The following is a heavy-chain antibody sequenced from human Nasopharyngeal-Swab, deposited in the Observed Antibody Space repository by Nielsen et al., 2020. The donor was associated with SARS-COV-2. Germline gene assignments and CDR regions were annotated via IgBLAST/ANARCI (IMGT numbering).Heavy chain of an antibody. Sequence: GSLRLSCTVSGGSISSYYWSWIRQPPGKGLEWIGYIYYSGSTYYNPSLKSRVTISVDTSKNQFSLKLSSVTAADTAVYYCARVVYYYDTGAFDIWGQGTMVTVSS. CDR1: GGSISSYY. CDR2: IYYSGST. D-gene: IGHD3-22*01. V-gene: IGHV4-59*12. J-gene: IGHJ3*02. CDR3: ARVVYYYDTGAFDI.